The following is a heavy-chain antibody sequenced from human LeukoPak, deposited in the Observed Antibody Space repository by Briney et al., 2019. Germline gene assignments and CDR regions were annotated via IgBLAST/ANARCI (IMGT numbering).Heavy chain of an antibody. Sequence: GGSLRLSCAASGFTFSTYWMSWVRQAPGKGLEWVANIKQDGSEKYYLDSVKGRFTISRGNAKNPLYLQMNSLRAEDTAVYFCTREAAAGIDYWGQGTLVTVSS. D-gene: IGHD6-13*01. CDR1: GFTFSTYW. CDR3: TREAAAGIDY. J-gene: IGHJ4*02. CDR2: IKQDGSEK. V-gene: IGHV3-7*01.